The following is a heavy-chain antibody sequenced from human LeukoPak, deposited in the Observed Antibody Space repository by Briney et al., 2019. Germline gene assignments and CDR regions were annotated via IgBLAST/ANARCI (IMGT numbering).Heavy chain of an antibody. CDR1: GYTFTSYD. CDR2: ISAYNGNT. J-gene: IGHJ4*02. CDR3: ARDAGSGSYGPFDY. D-gene: IGHD3-10*01. V-gene: IGHV1-18*01. Sequence: ASVKVSCKASGYTFTSYDINWVRQATGQGLEWMGWISAYNGNTNYAQKLQGRVTMTTDTSTSTAYMELRSLRSDDTAVYYCARDAGSGSYGPFDYWGQGTLVTVSS.